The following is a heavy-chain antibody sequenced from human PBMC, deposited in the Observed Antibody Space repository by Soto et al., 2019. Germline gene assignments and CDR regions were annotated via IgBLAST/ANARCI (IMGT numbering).Heavy chain of an antibody. CDR2: IIPVLGVG. Sequence: QAQLVQSGAEVKKPGSSVKVSCTASGGTFGNHAISWVRQAPGQGLEWMGGIIPVLGVGDNAQKFQGRVTITADTSTNTAYMELSSLRSEDTAHYYCARGAGYSYGYVFDYWGQGTLVIVSS. J-gene: IGHJ4*02. CDR1: GGTFGNHA. V-gene: IGHV1-69*09. D-gene: IGHD5-18*01. CDR3: ARGAGYSYGYVFDY.